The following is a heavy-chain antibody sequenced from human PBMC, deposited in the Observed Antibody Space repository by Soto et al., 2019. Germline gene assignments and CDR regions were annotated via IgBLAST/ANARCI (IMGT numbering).Heavy chain of an antibody. CDR2: ISSLSGNT. V-gene: IGHV1-18*04. J-gene: IGHJ5*02. Sequence: QVHLLQSETEVKEPGASVTVSCKTSHATFTGYTINWVRQAPGQGLAWLGWISSLSGNTYYARDFQGRLTMTTNTSATPAYMALRSLRSDETAVYFCARGTVTSGRWFGPWGQGTLVTVSA. CDR3: ARGTVTSGRWFGP. D-gene: IGHD4-17*01. CDR1: HATFTGYT.